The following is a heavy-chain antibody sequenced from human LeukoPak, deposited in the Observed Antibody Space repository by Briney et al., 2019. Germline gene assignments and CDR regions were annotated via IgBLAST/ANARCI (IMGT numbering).Heavy chain of an antibody. V-gene: IGHV4-34*01. D-gene: IGHD3-10*01. CDR2: IDNRGST. Sequence: PSETLSLTCTVSDGSFNFYFWHWIRQPPGKGLDWIGEIDNRGSTQYNPSLRSRVTISVDTSRNQFSLELTSMTAADTAVYFCARDSHSGFQWGQGTLVTVSS. J-gene: IGHJ4*02. CDR3: ARDSHSGFQ. CDR1: DGSFNFYF.